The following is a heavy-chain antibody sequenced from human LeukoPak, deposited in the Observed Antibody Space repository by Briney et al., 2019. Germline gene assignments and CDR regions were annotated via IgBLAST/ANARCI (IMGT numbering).Heavy chain of an antibody. CDR3: AREENGDFPYYYYYMDV. D-gene: IGHD4-17*01. CDR2: IKQDGSEK. CDR1: GFTFSSYW. Sequence: GGSLRLSCAASGFTFSSYWMSWVRQAPGKGLEWVANIKQDGSEKYYVDSVKGRFTISRDNAKNSLYLQMNSLRAEDTAVYYCAREENGDFPYYYYYMDVWGKGTTVTVSS. J-gene: IGHJ6*03. V-gene: IGHV3-7*01.